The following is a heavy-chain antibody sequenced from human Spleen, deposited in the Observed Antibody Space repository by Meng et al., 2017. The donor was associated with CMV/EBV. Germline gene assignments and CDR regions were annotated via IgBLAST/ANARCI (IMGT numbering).Heavy chain of an antibody. CDR1: FTVRSNY. J-gene: IGHJ2*01. CDR2: IYSGGST. D-gene: IGHD3-10*01. Sequence: FTVRSNYMSWVRQAPGKGLEWVSVIYSGGSTYYADSVKGRFTISRDNSKNTLYLQMNSLRAEDTAVYYCAREEGLLWFGEYGYFDLWGRGTLVTVSS. CDR3: AREEGLLWFGEYGYFDL. V-gene: IGHV3-66*02.